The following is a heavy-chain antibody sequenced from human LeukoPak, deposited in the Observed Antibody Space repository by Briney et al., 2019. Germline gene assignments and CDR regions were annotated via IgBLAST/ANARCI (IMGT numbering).Heavy chain of an antibody. V-gene: IGHV4-34*01. D-gene: IGHD2-21*02. CDR3: ARRTLCGGDCYSLDY. CDR2: INHSGST. J-gene: IGHJ4*02. CDR1: GGSFSGYY. Sequence: PSETLSLTCAVYGGSFSGYYWSWIRQPPGKGLEWIGEINHSGSTNYNPSLKSRVTISVDTSKNQFSLKLSSVTAADTAVYYCARRTLCGGDCYSLDYWGQGTLVTVSS.